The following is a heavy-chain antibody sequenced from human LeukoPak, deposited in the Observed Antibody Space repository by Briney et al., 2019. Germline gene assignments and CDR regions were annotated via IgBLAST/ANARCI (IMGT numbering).Heavy chain of an antibody. Sequence: GGTLRLSRAASGFTLSGYAMGSVRQAPGKGLEWVSTIIGRGGATCYADSVKGRLTISRDNSKTPLYLQMNSLRAEYTAVYYCAKGRGYCSGGSCYSGFDYWGQGTLVTVSS. CDR1: GFTLSGYA. D-gene: IGHD2-15*01. J-gene: IGHJ4*02. CDR3: AKGRGYCSGGSCYSGFDY. CDR2: IIGRGGAT. V-gene: IGHV3-23*01.